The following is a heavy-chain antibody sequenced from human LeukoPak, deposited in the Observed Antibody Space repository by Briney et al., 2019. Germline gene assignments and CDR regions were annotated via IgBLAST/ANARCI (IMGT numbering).Heavy chain of an antibody. Sequence: ASVKVSCKASGGTFSSYAISWVRQAPGQGLEWVGGIIPIFGTANYAQKFQGRVTITADESTSTAYMELSSLRSEDTAVYYCARDRAGTPPYYYYGMDVWGQGTTVTVSS. J-gene: IGHJ6*02. V-gene: IGHV1-69*13. CDR1: GGTFSSYA. D-gene: IGHD1-1*01. CDR3: ARDRAGTPPYYYYGMDV. CDR2: IIPIFGTA.